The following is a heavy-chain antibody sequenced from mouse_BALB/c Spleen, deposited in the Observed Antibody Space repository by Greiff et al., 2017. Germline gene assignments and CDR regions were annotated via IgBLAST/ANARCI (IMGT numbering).Heavy chain of an antibody. CDR1: GFTFTDYY. CDR2: IRNKANGYTT. V-gene: IGHV7-3*02. Sequence: EVKLVESGGGLVQPGGSLRLSCATSGFTFTDYYMSWVRQPPGKALEWLGFIRNKANGYTTEYSASVKGRFTISRDNSQSILYLQMNTLRAEDSATYYCAREGAMITSWFAYWGQGTLVTVSA. J-gene: IGHJ3*01. D-gene: IGHD2-4*01. CDR3: AREGAMITSWFAY.